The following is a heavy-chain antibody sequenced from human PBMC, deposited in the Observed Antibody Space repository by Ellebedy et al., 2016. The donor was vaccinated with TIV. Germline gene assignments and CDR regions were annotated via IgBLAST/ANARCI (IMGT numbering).Heavy chain of an antibody. J-gene: IGHJ5*02. Sequence: ASVKVSCKASGYTFTNYDISWVRQPPGQGLEWMGWISTYNGDTNYAQMFQGRVTMTTDTSTSTSHMELRSLRSDDTAVYYCARGFYERFDPWGQGTLVTVSS. CDR3: ARGFYERFDP. CDR2: ISTYNGDT. V-gene: IGHV1-18*04. D-gene: IGHD3-16*01. CDR1: GYTFTNYD.